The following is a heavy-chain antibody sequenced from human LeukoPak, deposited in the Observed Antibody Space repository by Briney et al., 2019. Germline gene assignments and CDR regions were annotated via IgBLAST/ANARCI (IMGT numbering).Heavy chain of an antibody. CDR3: ARVGGSSWYLYYFDY. CDR2: ISYDGSNK. J-gene: IGHJ4*02. D-gene: IGHD6-13*01. Sequence: GRSLRLSCAASGFTFSSYAMHWVRQAPGKGLEWVAVISYDGSNKYYADSVKGRFTISRDNSKNTLYLQMNSLRAEDTAVYYCARVGGSSWYLYYFDYWGQGTLVTVSS. CDR1: GFTFSSYA. V-gene: IGHV3-30-3*01.